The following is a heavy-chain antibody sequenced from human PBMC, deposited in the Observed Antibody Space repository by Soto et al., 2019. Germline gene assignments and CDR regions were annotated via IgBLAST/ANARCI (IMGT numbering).Heavy chain of an antibody. CDR1: GFTFSSYS. Sequence: GGSLRLSCAASGFTFSSYSMNWVRQAPGKGLEWVSSISSSSSYIYYADSVKGRFTISRDNAKNSLYLQMNSLRAEDTAVYYCASLTGGDYYYYMDVWGKGTTVTVSS. CDR2: ISSSSSYI. J-gene: IGHJ6*03. CDR3: ASLTGGDYYYYMDV. V-gene: IGHV3-21*01.